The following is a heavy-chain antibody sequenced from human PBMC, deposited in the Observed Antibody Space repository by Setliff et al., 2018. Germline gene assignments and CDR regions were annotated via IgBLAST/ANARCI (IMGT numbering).Heavy chain of an antibody. V-gene: IGHV4-59*08. CDR2: IYYSGST. D-gene: IGHD2-15*01. Sequence: SETLSLTCTVSGDSIYNHFWSWIRQPPGKGLEWIGYIYYSGSTNYNPSLRSRVSISVDTSKNHFSLRLSSVAATDTAVYYCLRIRLVPHGHSWGQGTLVTVSS. J-gene: IGHJ4*02. CDR1: GDSIYNHF. CDR3: LRIRLVPHGHS.